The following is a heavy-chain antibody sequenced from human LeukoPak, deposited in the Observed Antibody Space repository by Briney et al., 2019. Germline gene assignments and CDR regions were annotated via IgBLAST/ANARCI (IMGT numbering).Heavy chain of an antibody. J-gene: IGHJ3*02. D-gene: IGHD2-2*01. CDR1: GFTFSSYG. CDR2: IYSGGST. V-gene: IGHV3-66*01. CDR3: VYCSSTSCYGAFDI. Sequence: GGTLRLSCAASGFTFSSYGMSWVRQAPGKGLEWVSVIYSGGSTYYADSVKGRFTISRDNSKNTLYLQMNSLRAEDTAVYYCVYCSSTSCYGAFDIWGQGTMVTVSS.